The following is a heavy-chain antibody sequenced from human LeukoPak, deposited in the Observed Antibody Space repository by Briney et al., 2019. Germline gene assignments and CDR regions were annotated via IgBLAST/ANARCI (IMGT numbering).Heavy chain of an antibody. CDR1: GGSISRSIYY. V-gene: IGHV4-39*07. Sequence: SETLSLTCTVSGGSISRSIYYWYWIRQPPGKGLEWIGSIFYSGSTYYNPSLKSRVTISVDTSKNQFSLKLSSVTAADTAVYYCARLYYGSGSYHFDYWGQGTLVTVSS. CDR2: IFYSGST. D-gene: IGHD3-10*01. J-gene: IGHJ4*02. CDR3: ARLYYGSGSYHFDY.